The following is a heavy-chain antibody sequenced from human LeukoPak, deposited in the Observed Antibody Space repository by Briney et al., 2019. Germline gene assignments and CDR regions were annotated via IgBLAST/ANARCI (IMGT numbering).Heavy chain of an antibody. CDR2: ISGSGGST. J-gene: IGHJ4*02. Sequence: GGSLRLSYAASGFTFSSYAMSWVRQAPGKGLEWVSAISGSGGSTYYADSVKGRFTISRDNSKNTLYLQMNSLRAEDTAVYYCAGYDSRFRDFDYWGQGTLVTVSS. V-gene: IGHV3-23*01. D-gene: IGHD3-22*01. CDR1: GFTFSSYA. CDR3: AGYDSRFRDFDY.